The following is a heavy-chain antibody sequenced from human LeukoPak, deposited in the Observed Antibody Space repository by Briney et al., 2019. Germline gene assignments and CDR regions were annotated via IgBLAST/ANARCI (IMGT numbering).Heavy chain of an antibody. J-gene: IGHJ5*02. V-gene: IGHV4-59*04. CDR2: IYYSGST. CDR3: ARLPPMVRGRNWFEP. D-gene: IGHD3-10*01. CDR1: GGSICNNY. Sequence: SDTLTLPCTVPGGSICNNYCSWIRQPPPMGLAWIGYIYYSGSTYYNPSLKSRVTISVDTSKNQFSLKLGSATAADTAVYYCARLPPMVRGRNWFEPWGQGTLVTVSS.